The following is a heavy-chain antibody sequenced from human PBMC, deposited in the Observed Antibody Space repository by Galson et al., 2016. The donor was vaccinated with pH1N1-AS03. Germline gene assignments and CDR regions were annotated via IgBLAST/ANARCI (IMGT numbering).Heavy chain of an antibody. CDR1: AFPLRNYA. D-gene: IGHD3-16*01. V-gene: IGHV3-23*01. J-gene: IGHJ4*02. CDR3: TQGEGGGPDDD. CDR2: LGSDGDT. Sequence: SLRLSCAASAFPLRNYALRWVRQAPGKGLEWVSTLGSDGDTHYADSVKGRFTISRDKSKNTMYLQMNSLRAEDTAIYYCTQGEGGGPDDDWGQGTLVTVSS.